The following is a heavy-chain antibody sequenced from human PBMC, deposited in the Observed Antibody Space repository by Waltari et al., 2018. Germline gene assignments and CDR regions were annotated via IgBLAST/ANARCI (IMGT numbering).Heavy chain of an antibody. CDR1: GGTFSSYA. J-gene: IGHJ6*02. CDR3: ARGDGYNSGYYYYGMDV. Sequence: QVQLVQSGAEVKKPGSSVKVSCKASGGTFSSYAISWVRQAPGQGLEWMGRIIPIFGTANYAQKFQGRVTITADKSTSTAYMELSSLRSEDTAVYYCARGDGYNSGYYYYGMDVWGQGTTVTVSS. V-gene: IGHV1-69*08. CDR2: IIPIFGTA. D-gene: IGHD5-12*01.